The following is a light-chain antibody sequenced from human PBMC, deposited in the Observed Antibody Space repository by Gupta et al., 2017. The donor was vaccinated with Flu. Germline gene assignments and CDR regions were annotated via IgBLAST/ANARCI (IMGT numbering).Light chain of an antibody. CDR1: SSDVGGYNY. V-gene: IGLV2-14*01. CDR2: EVT. Sequence: ITISCTGTSSDVGGYNYVSWYQQHPGKAPKLMIYEVTNRPSGVSNRFSGSKSGNTASLTISGLQAEDEADYYCSSYTSSSIFYVFGTGTKVTVL. CDR3: SSYTSSSIFYV. J-gene: IGLJ1*01.